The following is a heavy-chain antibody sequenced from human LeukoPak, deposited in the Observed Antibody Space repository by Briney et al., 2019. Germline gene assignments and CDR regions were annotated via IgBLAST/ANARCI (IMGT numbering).Heavy chain of an antibody. CDR2: ISAYNGNT. CDR3: ARDRTGLEIDY. CDR1: GYTFTSYG. J-gene: IGHJ4*02. V-gene: IGHV1-18*01. D-gene: IGHD1-1*01. Sequence: ASVKVSCTASGYTFTSYGISWVRQPPGQGLEWMGWISAYNGNTNYAQKLQGRVTMTTDTSTSTAYMELRSLRSDDTAVYYCARDRTGLEIDYWGQGTLVTVSS.